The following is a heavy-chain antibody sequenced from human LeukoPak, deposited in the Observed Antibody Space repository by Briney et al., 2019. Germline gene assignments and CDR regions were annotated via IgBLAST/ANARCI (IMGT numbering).Heavy chain of an antibody. D-gene: IGHD2-2*01. V-gene: IGHV1-18*01. CDR3: ARAAGVPAAVAYYYGMDV. J-gene: IGHJ6*02. CDR1: GYTFTSYG. CDR2: ISAYNGNT. Sequence: ASVKVSCKASGYTFTSYGISWVRQAPGQGLEWMGWISAYNGNTNYAQKLQGRVTITTDTSTSTAYMELRSLRSDDTAVYYCARAAGVPAAVAYYYGMDVWGQGTTVTVSS.